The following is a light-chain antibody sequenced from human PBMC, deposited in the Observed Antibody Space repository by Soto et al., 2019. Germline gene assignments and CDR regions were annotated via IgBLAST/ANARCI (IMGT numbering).Light chain of an antibody. Sequence: IMMTQSPATLSVSLGERATLSCRAGQTIYSNVAWYQHRPGQAPRLLIYRASTRATGVPARFSGSGSGTEFTLTISSLQSEDFAIYYCQQYQNLWTFGQGTKVEIK. V-gene: IGKV3-15*01. CDR2: RAS. CDR3: QQYQNLWT. CDR1: QTIYSN. J-gene: IGKJ1*01.